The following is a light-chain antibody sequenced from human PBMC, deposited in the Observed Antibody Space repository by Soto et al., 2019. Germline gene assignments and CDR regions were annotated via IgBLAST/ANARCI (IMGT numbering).Light chain of an antibody. Sequence: QSVLTQPPSASGIPGQRVTISYSGSSSNIGSNYVYWYQQLPGTAPKLLISRNDQRPSGIPDRFSGSKSGTSASLAISGLRSEDEADYYCAAWDDSLSAHFGTGTKVTVL. CDR3: AAWDDSLSAH. CDR2: RND. V-gene: IGLV1-47*01. J-gene: IGLJ1*01. CDR1: SSNIGSNY.